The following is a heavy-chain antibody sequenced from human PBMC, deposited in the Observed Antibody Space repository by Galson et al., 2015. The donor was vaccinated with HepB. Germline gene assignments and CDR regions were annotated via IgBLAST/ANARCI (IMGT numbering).Heavy chain of an antibody. V-gene: IGHV3-23*01. D-gene: IGHD2-15*01. Sequence: LRLSCAASGFTFSSYAMSWVRQAPGKGLEWVSAISGSAGSTYYADSVKGRFTISRDNSKNTLYLQMNSLRAEDTAVYYCAKDLGAVVAATDYYYGMDVWGQGTTVTVSS. CDR1: GFTFSSYA. CDR2: ISGSAGST. CDR3: AKDLGAVVAATDYYYGMDV. J-gene: IGHJ6*02.